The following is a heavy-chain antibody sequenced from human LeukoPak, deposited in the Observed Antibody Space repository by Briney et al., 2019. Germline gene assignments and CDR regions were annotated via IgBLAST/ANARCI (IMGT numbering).Heavy chain of an antibody. V-gene: IGHV4-59*01. CDR3: ARGVYIAAAQYGY. CDR2: IYYSRTT. Sequence: SETLSLTCTVSGGSISNYYWSWIRQPPGKGLEWIGYIYYSRTTNYNPSLKSRVTISVDTSKNQFSLKLNSVTAADTAVYYCARGVYIAAAQYGYWGQGTLVTVSS. CDR1: GGSISNYY. D-gene: IGHD6-13*01. J-gene: IGHJ4*02.